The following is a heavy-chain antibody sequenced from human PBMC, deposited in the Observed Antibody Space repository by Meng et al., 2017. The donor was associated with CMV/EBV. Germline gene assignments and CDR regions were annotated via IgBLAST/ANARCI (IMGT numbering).Heavy chain of an antibody. CDR1: GFTFDDYG. Sequence: GESLKISCAASGFTFDDYGMSWVRQAPGKGLEWVSGINWNGGSTGYADSVKGRFTISRDNAKNSLYLQMNSLRADDTAVYYCARVVAGFDPWGQGTLVTVSS. V-gene: IGHV3-20*04. CDR2: INWNGGST. D-gene: IGHD6-19*01. J-gene: IGHJ5*02. CDR3: ARVVAGFDP.